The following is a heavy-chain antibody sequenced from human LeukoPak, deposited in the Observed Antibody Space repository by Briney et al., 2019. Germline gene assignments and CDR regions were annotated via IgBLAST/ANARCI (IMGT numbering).Heavy chain of an antibody. J-gene: IGHJ3*02. D-gene: IGHD2-2*01. CDR2: IYHSGST. CDR1: GYAISSGYF. CDR3: ARDLYCSSTSCYNPHDAFDI. Sequence: SETLSLTCSVSGYAISSGYFWGWIRQPPGKGLEWIGTIYHSGSTYYNPSLKSRVTISVDTSKNQFSLKLSSVTAADTAVYYCARDLYCSSTSCYNPHDAFDIWGQGTMVTVSS. V-gene: IGHV4-38-2*02.